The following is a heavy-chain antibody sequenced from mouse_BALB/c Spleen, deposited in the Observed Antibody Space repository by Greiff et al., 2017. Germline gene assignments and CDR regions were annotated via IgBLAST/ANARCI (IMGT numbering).Heavy chain of an antibody. CDR2: ISTYYGNT. CDR3: ARSGRDYFDY. J-gene: IGHJ2*01. CDR1: SYTFTDYA. V-gene: IGHV1-67*01. D-gene: IGHD4-1*01. Sequence: VQLQQSGPELVRPGVSVKISCKGSSYTFTDYAMHWVKQSHAKSLEWIGVISTYYGNTNYNQKFKGKATMTVDKSSSTAYMELARLTSEESAVYYCARSGRDYFDYWGQGTTLTVSS.